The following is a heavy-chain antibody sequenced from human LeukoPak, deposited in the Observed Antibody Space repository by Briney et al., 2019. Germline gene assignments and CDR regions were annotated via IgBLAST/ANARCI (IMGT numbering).Heavy chain of an antibody. V-gene: IGHV3-23*01. D-gene: IGHD3-10*01. J-gene: IGHJ4*02. Sequence: GGSLRLSCAVSGITFSNYGMSWVRQAPGKGLEWVAGLSGSGGGINYADSVQGRFTISRDNPKNTLYLQMNSLRAEDTAVYFCAKRGVVIRVFLVGFHKEAYYFDSWGQGALVTVSS. CDR3: AKRGVVIRVFLVGFHKEAYYFDS. CDR1: GITFSNYG. CDR2: LSGSGGGI.